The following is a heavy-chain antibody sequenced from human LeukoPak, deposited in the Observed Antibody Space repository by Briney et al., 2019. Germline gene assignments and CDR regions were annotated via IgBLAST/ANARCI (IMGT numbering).Heavy chain of an antibody. Sequence: ASVKVSCKASGYSFTSYYMQWVRQAPGQGLDWMGWINPNSGGTTYAQNFKGRVTMTWDTSISTAYMELSRLRSDDTAVYYCAREWELLRKYLYHWGQGTLVTVSS. CDR1: GYSFTSYY. J-gene: IGHJ1*01. CDR3: AREWELLRKYLYH. CDR2: INPNSGGT. D-gene: IGHD1-26*01. V-gene: IGHV1-2*02.